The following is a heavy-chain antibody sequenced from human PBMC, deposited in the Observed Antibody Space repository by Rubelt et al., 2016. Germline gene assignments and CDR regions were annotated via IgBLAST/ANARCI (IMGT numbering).Heavy chain of an antibody. Sequence: GKGLEWVAVIWYGGSNKYYADSVKGRFTISRDNSKNTLYLQMNSLRAEDTAMYYCASSIAARPYYFDYWGQGTLVTVSS. D-gene: IGHD6-6*01. CDR3: ASSIAARPYYFDY. CDR2: IWYGGSNK. V-gene: IGHV3-33*01. J-gene: IGHJ4*02.